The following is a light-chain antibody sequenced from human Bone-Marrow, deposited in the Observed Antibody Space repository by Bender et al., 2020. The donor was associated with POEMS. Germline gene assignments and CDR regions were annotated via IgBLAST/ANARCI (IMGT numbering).Light chain of an antibody. CDR3: QSSDSSGTYDV. CDR1: ALAKQY. CDR2: KDN. Sequence: SYELTQPPSVSVSPGQTARITCSGDALAKQYAYWYQQKPGQAPVVVIYKDNERPSGIPERFSGSSSGTTVTLTISGVQAEDEDDYYCQSSDSSGTYDVFAGGTKLTVL. V-gene: IGLV3-25*03. J-gene: IGLJ2*01.